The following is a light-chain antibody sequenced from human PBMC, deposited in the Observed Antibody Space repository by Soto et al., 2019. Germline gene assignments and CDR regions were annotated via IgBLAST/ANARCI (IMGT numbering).Light chain of an antibody. CDR3: QQYGTSLWT. V-gene: IGKV3-20*01. CDR1: QSVSSNY. CDR2: GAS. J-gene: IGKJ1*01. Sequence: EIVLTQSPGTLSLSPGERATLSCRASQSVSSNYLAWYQQKPGQAPRLLIYGASSRATGIPDRFSGGGSGTDFTLTISRVEPEDFALYYCQQYGTSLWTFGQGTKVDIK.